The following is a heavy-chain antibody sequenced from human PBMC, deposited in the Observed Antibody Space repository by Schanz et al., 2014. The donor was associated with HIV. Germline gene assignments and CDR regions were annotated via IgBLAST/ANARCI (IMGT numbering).Heavy chain of an antibody. CDR3: ARDLHDYGDARTDY. CDR2: MSYDGINK. CDR1: GFSFNNYG. Sequence: QVQLMESGGGVVQPRRSLRLSCAASGFSFNNYGMHWVRQAPGKGLEWVAVMSYDGINKHYADSVKGRFTISRDNAKNSLHLQMSRLGAEDTAVYYCARDLHDYGDARTDYWGQGTLVTVSS. J-gene: IGHJ4*02. V-gene: IGHV3-30*03. D-gene: IGHD4-17*01.